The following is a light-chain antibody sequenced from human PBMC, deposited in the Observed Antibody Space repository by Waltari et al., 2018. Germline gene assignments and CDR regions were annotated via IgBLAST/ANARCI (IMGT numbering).Light chain of an antibody. V-gene: IGKV1-9*01. J-gene: IGKJ1*01. Sequence: DIQLTQSPSFLSASVGDRVTITCRASQGISSYLAWYPQKPGKAPKLLIYAASTLQRGVPSRFSGSGSGTEFTLTISSLQPEDFATYYCQQLNSYPWTFGQGTKVEIK. CDR1: QGISSY. CDR3: QQLNSYPWT. CDR2: AAS.